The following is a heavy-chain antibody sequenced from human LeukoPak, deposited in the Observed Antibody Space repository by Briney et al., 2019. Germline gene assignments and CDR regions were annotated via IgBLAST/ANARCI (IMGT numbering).Heavy chain of an antibody. D-gene: IGHD4-23*01. Sequence: SETLSLTCTVSGGSISSRSDYWGWIRQTPGKGLEWIGNLDSSGSTYYNPSLKSRVTISVGTSKNQFSLNLRSVTAADTAIYFSSRSHDYGGLYFYYYMDVWGKGTTVTVSS. CDR1: GGSISSRSDY. CDR2: LDSSGST. CDR3: SRSHDYGGLYFYYYMDV. V-gene: IGHV4-39*01. J-gene: IGHJ6*03.